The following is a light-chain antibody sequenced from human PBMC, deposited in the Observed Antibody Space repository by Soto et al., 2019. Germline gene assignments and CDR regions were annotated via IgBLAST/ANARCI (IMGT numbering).Light chain of an antibody. J-gene: IGKJ2*01. CDR3: HQSYTTPVYS. Sequence: DIQMTQSPSSLSASVGDRVTITCRASQNIIFYLNWYQQKIGKPPKLLISAASNLQSGVPSRFSGSGSGTDFTLTISNLQPEDFATYFCHQSYTTPVYSFGQGTKLEIK. V-gene: IGKV1-39*01. CDR2: AAS. CDR1: QNIIFY.